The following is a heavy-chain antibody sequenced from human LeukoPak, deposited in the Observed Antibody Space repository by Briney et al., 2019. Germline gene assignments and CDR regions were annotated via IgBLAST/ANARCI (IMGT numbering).Heavy chain of an antibody. D-gene: IGHD5-12*01. V-gene: IGHV1-69*06. Sequence: ASVKVSCKASGGTFRSYVINWVRQAPGQGLEWMGGIIPIFGTGNYAQKFQDRVTITADKSTSTAYMELSSLKSVDTAVYYCASRPISGGGYDMNYYYHYMDVWGKGTTVTVSS. CDR3: ASRPISGGGYDMNYYYHYMDV. J-gene: IGHJ6*03. CDR1: GGTFRSYV. CDR2: IIPIFGTG.